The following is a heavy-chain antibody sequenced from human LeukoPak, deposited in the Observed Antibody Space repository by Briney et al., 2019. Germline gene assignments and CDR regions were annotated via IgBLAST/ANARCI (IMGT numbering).Heavy chain of an antibody. CDR2: MYYSGST. J-gene: IGHJ4*02. Sequence: SETLSLTCTVSGGSISSYYWSWIRQPPGKGLEWIGYMYYSGSTNYNPSLKSRVTISVDTSKNQFSLKLSSVTAADTAVYYCARVRYSSSWNSPFDYWGQGTLVTVSS. D-gene: IGHD6-13*01. CDR3: ARVRYSSSWNSPFDY. CDR1: GGSISSYY. V-gene: IGHV4-59*01.